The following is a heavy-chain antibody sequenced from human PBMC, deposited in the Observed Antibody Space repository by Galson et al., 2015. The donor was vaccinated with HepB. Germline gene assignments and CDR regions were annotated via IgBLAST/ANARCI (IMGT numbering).Heavy chain of an antibody. CDR1: GGSIYLSSYY. J-gene: IGHJ6*02. V-gene: IGHV4-39*01. CDR2: IYYTGNT. D-gene: IGHD1-7*01. CDR3: AVTGSTLNYFYGMDV. Sequence: LSLTCAVSGGSIYLSSYYWGWIRQPPGKGLEWIGSIYYTGNTYYNPSLKSRVAISVETSKKEFSLKLRSVTAADTAVYYCAVTGSTLNYFYGMDVWGQGTTALVSS.